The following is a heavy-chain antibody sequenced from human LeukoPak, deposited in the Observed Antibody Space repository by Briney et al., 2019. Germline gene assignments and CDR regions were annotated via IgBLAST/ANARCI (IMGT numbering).Heavy chain of an antibody. V-gene: IGHV4-59*01. CDR1: GGSISSYY. CDR3: AREVEDDINLLSWFDP. J-gene: IGHJ5*02. D-gene: IGHD3-9*01. CDR2: IYYSGST. Sequence: SETLSLTCTVSGGSISSYYWSWIRQPPGKGLEWIGYIYYSGSTNYNPSLKSRVTISVDTSKNRFSLKLSSVTAADTAVYYCAREVEDDINLLSWFDPWGQGTLVTVSS.